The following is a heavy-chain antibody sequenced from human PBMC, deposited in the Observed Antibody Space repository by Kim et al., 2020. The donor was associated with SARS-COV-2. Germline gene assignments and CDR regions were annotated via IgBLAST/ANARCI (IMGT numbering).Heavy chain of an antibody. CDR3: ARDPYYYDSSGYYRYWYYFDY. CDR1: GGTFSSYA. V-gene: IGHV1-69*04. J-gene: IGHJ4*02. D-gene: IGHD3-22*01. CDR2: IIPILGIA. Sequence: SVKVSCKASGGTFSSYAISWVRQAPGQGLEWMGRIIPILGIANYAQKFQGRVTITADKSTSTAYMELSSLRSEDTAVYYCARDPYYYDSSGYYRYWYYFDYWGQGTLVTVSS.